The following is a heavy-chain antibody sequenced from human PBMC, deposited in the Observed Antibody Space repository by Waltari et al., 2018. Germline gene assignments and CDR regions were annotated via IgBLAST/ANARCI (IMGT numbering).Heavy chain of an antibody. Sequence: QPQLVEYGGGVVRHGRCLRSSRAASGFTFNDFGMHWVRQAPGKVLECVALISFDGRNAKYADSVKCRSTISRDNSKSTVDLQMNSLRPEDTAVYYCAKNMIRGLNGLDDWGQGTTVSVAS. CDR2: ISFDGRNA. V-gene: IGHV3-30*18. J-gene: IGHJ6*02. CDR1: GFTFNDFG. CDR3: AKNMIRGLNGLDD. D-gene: IGHD3-10*01.